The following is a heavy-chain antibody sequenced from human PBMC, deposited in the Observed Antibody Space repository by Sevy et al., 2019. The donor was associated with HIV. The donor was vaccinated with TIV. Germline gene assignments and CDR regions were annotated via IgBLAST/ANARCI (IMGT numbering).Heavy chain of an antibody. D-gene: IGHD2-15*01. Sequence: GESLKISCAASGFTFSSYAMSWVRQAPGKGLEWVSAISGSGGSTYYADSVKGRFTISRDNSKNTLYLQMNSLRAEDTDVYYCAKDIVVVVAAHDGMDVWGQGTTVTVSS. V-gene: IGHV3-23*01. CDR1: GFTFSSYA. CDR3: AKDIVVVVAAHDGMDV. J-gene: IGHJ6*02. CDR2: ISGSGGST.